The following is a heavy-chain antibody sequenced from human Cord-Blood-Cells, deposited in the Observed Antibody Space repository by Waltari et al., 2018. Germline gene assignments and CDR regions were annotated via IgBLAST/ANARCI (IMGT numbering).Heavy chain of an antibody. CDR2: VDWDDEK. D-gene: IGHD6-6*01. V-gene: IGHV2-70*04. CDR3: ARISSSDAFDI. CDR1: GFSLSTSGMR. Sequence: QVTLKESGPALVKPTQTLTLTCTFSGFSLSTSGMRVSWIRQPPGKALEWLARVDWDDEKFYSTSLKTRLTISKDTSKNQVVLTMTNMDPVDTATYYCARISSSDAFDIWGQGTMVTVSS. J-gene: IGHJ3*02.